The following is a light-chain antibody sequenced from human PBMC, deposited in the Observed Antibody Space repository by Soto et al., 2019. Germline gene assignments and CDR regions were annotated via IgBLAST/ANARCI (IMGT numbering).Light chain of an antibody. Sequence: QSVLTQPPSASGTPVQRVIIACSGSSSNLGSNSGNWYQQLPGTAPKLLIYNTYQRPLGVPDRFSGSKSGTSASLAISGLQSEDEGDYFCAAWDDSLNGPVFGGGTKLTV. V-gene: IGLV1-44*01. CDR2: NTY. CDR1: SSNLGSNS. CDR3: AAWDDSLNGPV. J-gene: IGLJ3*02.